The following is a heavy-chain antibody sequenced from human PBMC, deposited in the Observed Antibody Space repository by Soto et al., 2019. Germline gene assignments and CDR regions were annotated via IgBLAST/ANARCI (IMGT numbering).Heavy chain of an antibody. J-gene: IGHJ4*02. CDR2: IYWDDDK. Sequence: SVPTLSYPTQTLTLTCTFSGFSLSTSGVGVGWIRQPPGKALEWLALIYWDDDKRYSPSLKSRLTITKDTSKNQVVLIMTNMDPVDTATYYCAHSTHLGGYSYGTHSNVYGYWGQGTLVTVSS. CDR3: AHSTHLGGYSYGTHSNVYGY. V-gene: IGHV2-5*02. CDR1: GFSLSTSGVG. D-gene: IGHD5-18*01.